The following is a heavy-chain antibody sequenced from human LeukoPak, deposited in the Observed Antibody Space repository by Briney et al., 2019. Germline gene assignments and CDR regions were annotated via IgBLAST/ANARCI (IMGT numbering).Heavy chain of an antibody. V-gene: IGHV3-21*04. CDR2: ISSSSSYI. CDR3: ARDSYCLPSSFDY. D-gene: IGHD6-6*01. Sequence: GGSLRLFCAASGFTFSSYSMNWVRQAPGKGLEWVSSISSSSSYIYYADSVKGRFTISRDNAKNSLYLQMNSLRAEDTAVYYCARDSYCLPSSFDYWGQGTLVTVSS. J-gene: IGHJ4*02. CDR1: GFTFSSYS.